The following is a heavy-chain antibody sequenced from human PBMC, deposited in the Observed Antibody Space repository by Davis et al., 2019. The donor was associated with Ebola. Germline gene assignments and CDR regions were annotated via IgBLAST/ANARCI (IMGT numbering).Heavy chain of an antibody. CDR1: GGTFSSYA. V-gene: IGHV1-69*13. J-gene: IGHJ6*03. Sequence: SVKVSCKASGGTFSSYAISWVRQAPGQGLEWMGGIIPIFGTANYAQKFQGRVTITADESTSTAYMELSSLRSEDTAVYYCARSTIFGVVERGPPSANYMDVWGKGTTVTVSS. CDR2: IIPIFGTA. D-gene: IGHD3-3*01. CDR3: ARSTIFGVVERGPPSANYMDV.